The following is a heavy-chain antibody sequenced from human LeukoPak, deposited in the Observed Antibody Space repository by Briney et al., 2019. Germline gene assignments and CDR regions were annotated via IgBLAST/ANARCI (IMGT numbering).Heavy chain of an antibody. J-gene: IGHJ5*02. CDR3: ARHTDVLRYFDWLIPPFDP. CDR2: IYYSGST. V-gene: IGHV4-59*08. CDR1: GGSISSYY. D-gene: IGHD3-9*01. Sequence: SETLSLTCTASGGSISSYYWSWIRQPPGKGLEWIGYIYYSGSTNYNPSLKSRVTISVDTSKNQFSLKPSSVTAADTAVYYCARHTDVLRYFDWLIPPFDPWGQGTLVTVSS.